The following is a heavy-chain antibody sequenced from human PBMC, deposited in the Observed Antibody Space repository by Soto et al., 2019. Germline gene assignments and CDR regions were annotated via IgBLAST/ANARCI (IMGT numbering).Heavy chain of an antibody. CDR1: GFTFTSVA. D-gene: IGHD3-3*01. Sequence: GGSLRLSCAASGFTFTSVAVSWVRQAPGKGLEWVSAISGSGGATYYADSVKGGFTVSRENSRNTVYLQVYSLRVEDTAVYHCATGEGLSTSYFNFWGKGTGVTVSS. J-gene: IGHJ4*02. CDR3: ATGEGLSTSYFNF. CDR2: ISGSGGAT. V-gene: IGHV3-23*01.